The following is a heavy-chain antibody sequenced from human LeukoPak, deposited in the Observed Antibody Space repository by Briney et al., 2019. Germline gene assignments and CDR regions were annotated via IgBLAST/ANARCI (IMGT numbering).Heavy chain of an antibody. CDR2: ITPSGTYV. D-gene: IGHD2-2*01. CDR3: ARDSGGSSWSPPLDF. Sequence: GGSLRLSCAASGFTFTDYNMNWVRQAPGRGLECVSAITPSGTYVAYADSVKGRFTISRDNANNSLYLQMNSLRPGDTAINYCARDSGGSSWSPPLDFWGQGTLVTVSS. V-gene: IGHV3-21*01. J-gene: IGHJ4*02. CDR1: GFTFTDYN.